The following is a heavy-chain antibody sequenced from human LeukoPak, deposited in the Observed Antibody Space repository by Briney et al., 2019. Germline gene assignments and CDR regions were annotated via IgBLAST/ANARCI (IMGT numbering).Heavy chain of an antibody. CDR1: GFTFSSYA. J-gene: IGHJ4*02. CDR2: ISGSGGST. Sequence: GGSLRLSCAASGFTFSSYAMSWVRQAPGKGLEWVSAISGSGGSTYYADSVKGRFTISRDNSKNTLYLQMNSLRAEDAAIYYCAKAYAFVGANYFDYWGQGTLVTVSS. D-gene: IGHD1-26*01. V-gene: IGHV3-23*01. CDR3: AKAYAFVGANYFDY.